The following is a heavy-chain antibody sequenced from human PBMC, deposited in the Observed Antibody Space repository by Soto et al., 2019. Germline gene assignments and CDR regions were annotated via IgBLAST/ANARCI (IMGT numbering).Heavy chain of an antibody. CDR1: GFTFSSYS. V-gene: IGHV3-48*02. J-gene: IGHJ6*02. Sequence: GGSLRLSCAASGFTFSSYSMNWVRQAPGKGLEWVSYISNGSSTIYYADSVKGRFTISRDNAKNSLYLQVNSLRDEDTAVYYCARVTGYYYGMDVWGQGTTVTVSS. D-gene: IGHD3-9*01. CDR2: ISNGSSTI. CDR3: ARVTGYYYGMDV.